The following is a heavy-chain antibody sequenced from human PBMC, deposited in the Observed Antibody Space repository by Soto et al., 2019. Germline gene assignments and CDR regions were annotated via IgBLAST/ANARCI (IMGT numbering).Heavy chain of an antibody. CDR3: ARYCSSTSCYHDY. CDR2: IYYSGST. J-gene: IGHJ4*02. CDR1: GGSISSYY. V-gene: IGHV4-59*01. Sequence: SETLSLTCTVSGGSISSYYWSWIRQPPGKGLEWIGYIYYSGSTSYNPSLKSRVTISVDTAKNQFSLKLSSMTAADTAVYYCARYCSSTSCYHDYWGQGTLVTVS. D-gene: IGHD2-2*01.